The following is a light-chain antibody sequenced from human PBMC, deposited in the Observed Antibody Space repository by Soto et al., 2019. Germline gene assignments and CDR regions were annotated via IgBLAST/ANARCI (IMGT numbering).Light chain of an antibody. V-gene: IGKV1-39*01. CDR3: QQTYTAPS. Sequence: DIQMTQSPSSLSASVGDRVTIPCRASQSISTYLNWYQQRPGKAPKLLIYDASILQSGVPSRFSGSGSGTDFTLTISSLQPEDVATYSCQQTYTAPSFGGGTKVEIK. CDR1: QSISTY. CDR2: DAS. J-gene: IGKJ4*01.